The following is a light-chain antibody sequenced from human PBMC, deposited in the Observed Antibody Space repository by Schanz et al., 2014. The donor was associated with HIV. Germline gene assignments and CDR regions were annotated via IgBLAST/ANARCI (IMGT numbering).Light chain of an antibody. V-gene: IGLV1-47*02. CDR3: ASWDDSLRAYV. CDR1: SSNVRVNT. J-gene: IGLJ1*01. Sequence: QSVLTQPPSASGTPGQRVTISCSGGSSNVRVNTVNWYQQLPGTAPKLLMYSNDQRPSGVPDRFSGSKSGTSASLAISGLRSEDEAIYYCASWDDSLRAYVFGSGTKLTVL. CDR2: SND.